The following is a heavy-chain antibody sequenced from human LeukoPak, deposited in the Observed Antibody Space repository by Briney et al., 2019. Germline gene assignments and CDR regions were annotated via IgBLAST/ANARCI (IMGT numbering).Heavy chain of an antibody. Sequence: PGGSLRLSCATSGFTFRSYWMHWVRQAPGKGLVWVSRLNFDGSDTSYADSVKGRFTISRDNAKNTLYLQMNSLRAEDTAVYYCARRFQNALRALSDDAFDVWGQGTIVTVSS. CDR2: LNFDGSDT. V-gene: IGHV3-74*01. CDR3: ARRFQNALRALSDDAFDV. CDR1: GFTFRSYW. J-gene: IGHJ3*01. D-gene: IGHD3-3*01.